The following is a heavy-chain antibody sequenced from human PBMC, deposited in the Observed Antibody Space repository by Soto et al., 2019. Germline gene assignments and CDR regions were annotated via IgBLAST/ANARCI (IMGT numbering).Heavy chain of an antibody. Sequence: SQTLSLTCGISGDSVSSNSVSWNWIRQSPSRGLEWLGRTYYRSKWYYDYAQSVKSRITINPDTSKNQVSLQMNSVTPEDTAVYYCARGGYYDILTGSLPPFDYWGQGTLVTVSS. J-gene: IGHJ4*02. CDR1: GDSVSSNSVS. V-gene: IGHV6-1*01. CDR3: ARGGYYDILTGSLPPFDY. D-gene: IGHD3-9*01. CDR2: TYYRSKWYY.